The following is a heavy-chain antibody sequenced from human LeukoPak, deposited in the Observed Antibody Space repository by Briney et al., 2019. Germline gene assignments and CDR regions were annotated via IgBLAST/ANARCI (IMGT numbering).Heavy chain of an antibody. CDR1: GGSVSSGSYY. CDR2: IYYSGST. D-gene: IGHD6-6*01. CDR3: ARDRGSSSSYYYYGMDV. J-gene: IGHJ6*02. Sequence: PSETLSLTCTVSGGSVSSGSYYWSWLRQPPGTGLEWLGYIYYSGSTNYNPSLKSRVTISVDTSKNQFSLKLSSVTAADTAVYYCARDRGSSSSYYYYGMDVWGQGTTVTVSS. V-gene: IGHV4-61*01.